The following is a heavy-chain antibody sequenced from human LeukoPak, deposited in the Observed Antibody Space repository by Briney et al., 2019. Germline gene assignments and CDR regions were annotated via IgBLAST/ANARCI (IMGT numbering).Heavy chain of an antibody. D-gene: IGHD6-13*01. J-gene: IGHJ6*02. CDR3: AGGYSSSWYYLYYYGMDV. Sequence: SETLSLTCPVSGGSLSSYYWSWIRQPPAKGMEWIGYIYYSGRTNYNPPHTSRVTISVDTSKNQFSLKLRSMTAADTAVYYCAGGYSSSWYYLYYYGMDVWGQGTTVTVS. CDR2: IYYSGRT. V-gene: IGHV4-59*08. CDR1: GGSLSSYY.